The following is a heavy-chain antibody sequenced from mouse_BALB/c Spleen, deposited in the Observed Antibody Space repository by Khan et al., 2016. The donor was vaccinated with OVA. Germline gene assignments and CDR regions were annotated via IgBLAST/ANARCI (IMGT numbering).Heavy chain of an antibody. D-gene: IGHD2-14*01. CDR2: INTHSGVP. V-gene: IGHV9-4*02. J-gene: IGHJ4*01. CDR1: GHTFTTAG. Sequence: QLVQSGPELKKPGETVRISCKASGHTFTTAGIQWVQKMPGKGLKWIGWINTHSGVPKYAEDFKGRFAFSLEISVNTAYLQITNLKNEDTATYFCARGGAAYYRNDGGAMDDWGQGTSVTVSS. CDR3: ARGGAAYYRNDGGAMDD.